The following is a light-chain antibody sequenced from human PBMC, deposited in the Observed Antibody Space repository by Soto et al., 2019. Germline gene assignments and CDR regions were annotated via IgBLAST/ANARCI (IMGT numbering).Light chain of an antibody. CDR3: QQYYSTLLT. CDR1: PSVLYRSNNKNY. J-gene: IGKJ4*01. V-gene: IGKV4-1*01. Sequence: DIVMTQSPDSLAVSLGERATINCKSSPSVLYRSNNKNYLAWYQHKPGQPPKLLIYWASTRESGVPDRFSGSGSGTDFTLTISSLQAEDVAVYYCQQYYSTLLTFGGGTKVEIK. CDR2: WAS.